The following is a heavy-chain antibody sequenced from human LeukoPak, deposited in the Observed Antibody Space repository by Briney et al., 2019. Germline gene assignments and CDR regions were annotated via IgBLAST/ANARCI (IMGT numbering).Heavy chain of an antibody. J-gene: IGHJ5*02. CDR1: GGSFSGYY. D-gene: IGHD2-15*01. CDR3: ARDVGVEFGNWFDP. Sequence: PSETLSLTCAVYGGSFSGYYWSWIRQPPGKGLEWIGEINHSGSTNYNPSLKSRVTISVDTSKNQFSLKLSSVTAADTAVYYCARDVGVEFGNWFDPWGQGTLVTVSS. CDR2: INHSGST. V-gene: IGHV4-34*01.